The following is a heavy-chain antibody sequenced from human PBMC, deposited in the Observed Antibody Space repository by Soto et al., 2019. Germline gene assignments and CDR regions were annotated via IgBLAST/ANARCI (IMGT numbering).Heavy chain of an antibody. J-gene: IGHJ4*02. CDR1: GFTFSSYW. Sequence: EVQLVESGGGLVQPGGSLRLSCAASGFTFSSYWMHWVRQVPGKGLVWVSRINNDGSSTSYADSVKGRFTISRDNAKNTLSLQMNSLRAEDTAVYYCARSVPGYSYGKDWGQGTLVTVSS. D-gene: IGHD5-18*01. V-gene: IGHV3-74*01. CDR3: ARSVPGYSYGKD. CDR2: INNDGSST.